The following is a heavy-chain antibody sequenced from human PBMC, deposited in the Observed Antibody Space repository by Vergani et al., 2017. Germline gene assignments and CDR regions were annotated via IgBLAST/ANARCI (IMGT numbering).Heavy chain of an antibody. D-gene: IGHD3-10*01. V-gene: IGHV4-34*02. Sequence: QVHLQQRGAGVLKPSETLSQTCGVIGGSLSGYFWSWIRQSPGRGLEWIGEITAIGSAKYSPSATSRVTISVDTSRGEFTLTVTSVTAADTGLYFCASRRPRLXLGSKSNAGTFDSWGQGTLVTVSS. J-gene: IGHJ4*02. CDR2: ITAIGSA. CDR3: ASRRPRLXLGSKSNAGTFDS. CDR1: GGSLSGYF.